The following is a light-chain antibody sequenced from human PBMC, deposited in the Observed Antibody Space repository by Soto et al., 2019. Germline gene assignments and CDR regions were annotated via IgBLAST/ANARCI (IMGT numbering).Light chain of an antibody. CDR1: QSVSSSY. CDR2: GAS. V-gene: IGKV3-20*01. J-gene: IGKJ5*01. CDR3: QQYNTYST. Sequence: EIVLTQSPGTLSLSPGERAPLSCRASQSVSSSYLAWYQQKPGQAPRILIYGASSRATGIPDRFSGSGSGTDFTLTISSLHPDDFATYYCQQYNTYSTLGQGTRLEIK.